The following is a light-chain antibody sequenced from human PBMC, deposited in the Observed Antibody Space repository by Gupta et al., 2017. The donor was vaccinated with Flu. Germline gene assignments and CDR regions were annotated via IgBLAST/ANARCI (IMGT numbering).Light chain of an antibody. CDR3: QQSYSTPLT. CDR2: SAS. CDR1: QSISSY. V-gene: IGKV1-39*01. Sequence: SSLSASVGDRVTITCRASQSISSYLYWYQQTPGKAPKLLIYSASSLQSGVPSRFSGSGSGTDFTLTISSLQPEDFATYYCQQSYSTPLTFGGGTKVEIK. J-gene: IGKJ4*01.